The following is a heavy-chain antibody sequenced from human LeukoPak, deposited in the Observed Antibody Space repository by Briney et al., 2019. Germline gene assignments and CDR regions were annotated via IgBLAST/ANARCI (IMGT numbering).Heavy chain of an antibody. CDR2: IYPGDSDT. CDR1: GYSFTSYW. J-gene: IGHJ6*02. CDR3: ARRVGAVADKEYYYYYGMDV. D-gene: IGHD6-19*01. V-gene: IGHV5-51*01. Sequence: GESLKISCKGSGYSFTSYWIGWVRQMPGKGLEWMGIIYPGDSDTRYSPPFQGQVTISADKSISTAYLQWSSLKASDTAMYYCARRVGAVADKEYYYYYGMDVWGQGTTVTVSS.